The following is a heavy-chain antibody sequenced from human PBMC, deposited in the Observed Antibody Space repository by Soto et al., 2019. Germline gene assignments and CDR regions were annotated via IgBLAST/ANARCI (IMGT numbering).Heavy chain of an antibody. CDR1: GFSLSTSGVG. D-gene: IGHD3-22*01. J-gene: IGHJ4*02. CDR3: AHRRGPDSSGYPLTEGFDY. CDR2: IYWDDDK. V-gene: IGHV2-5*02. Sequence: QITLKESGPTLVKPTQTLTLTCTFSGFSLSTSGVGVGWIRQPPGKALEWLALIYWDDDKRYSPSLKSRLTITKDTSKNQVVLTMTNMDPVDTATYYCAHRRGPDSSGYPLTEGFDYWGQGTLVTVSS.